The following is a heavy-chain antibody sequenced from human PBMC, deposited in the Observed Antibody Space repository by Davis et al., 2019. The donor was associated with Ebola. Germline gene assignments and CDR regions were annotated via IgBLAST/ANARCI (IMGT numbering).Heavy chain of an antibody. CDR2: ISYSGST. CDR1: GDSISSSY. CDR3: ARGNYGDYIVLYYYNMDV. D-gene: IGHD4-17*01. V-gene: IGHV4-59*01. Sequence: SETLSLTCTVSGDSISSSYWSWIRQPPGKGLEWIGYISYSGSTNYNPSLKSRVTISVDTSKDQFSLNLTSVTAADTAVYYCARGNYGDYIVLYYYNMDVWGQGTTVTVSS. J-gene: IGHJ6*02.